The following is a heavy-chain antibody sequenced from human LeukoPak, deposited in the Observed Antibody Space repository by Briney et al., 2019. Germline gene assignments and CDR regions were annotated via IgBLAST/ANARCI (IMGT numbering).Heavy chain of an antibody. CDR2: INHNGSDK. CDR1: GGSFSGYY. Sequence: ETLSLTCAVYGGSFSGYYWSWIRQPPGKGLEWVANINHNGSDKYYVDSVTGRFTISRDNANNSLYLQMNSLRVEDTAVYYCARWATSFDLWGQGTLVTVSS. CDR3: ARWATSFDL. V-gene: IGHV3-7*01. J-gene: IGHJ4*02.